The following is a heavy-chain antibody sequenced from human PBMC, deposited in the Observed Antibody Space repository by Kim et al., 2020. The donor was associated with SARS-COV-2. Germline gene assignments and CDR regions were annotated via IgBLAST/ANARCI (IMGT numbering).Heavy chain of an antibody. D-gene: IGHD3-16*01. CDR1: GFSVSKSY. J-gene: IGHJ4*02. CDR2: LYIGGGT. CDR3: ARGFAMTTNYFDY. Sequence: GGSLRLSCAASGFSVSKSYMTWVRRAPGKGLEWVSLLYIGGGTYYADSVKGRFTISRDDPKNTLYLQMNSLRVEDTALYYCARGFAMTTNYFDYWGQGTL. V-gene: IGHV3-66*01.